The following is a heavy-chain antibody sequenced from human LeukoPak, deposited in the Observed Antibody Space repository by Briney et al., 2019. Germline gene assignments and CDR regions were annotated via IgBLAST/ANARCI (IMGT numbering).Heavy chain of an antibody. V-gene: IGHV2-70*04. Sequence: SGPTLVNPTQTLTLTCTFSGFSLSTSGMRVSWIRQPPGKALEWLARIDWDDGKFYSTSLKTRLTISKDTSKNQVVLTMTNMDPVDTATYYCARGPYYFDYWGQGTLVTVSS. CDR3: ARGPYYFDY. CDR2: IDWDDGK. J-gene: IGHJ4*02. CDR1: GFSLSTSGMR.